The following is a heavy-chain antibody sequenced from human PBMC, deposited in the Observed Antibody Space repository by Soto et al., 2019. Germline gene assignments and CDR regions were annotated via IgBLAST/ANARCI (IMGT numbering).Heavy chain of an antibody. V-gene: IGHV3-48*01. CDR3: ARYRYYDILTGYYPPPDYFDY. Sequence: PGGSLRLSCAASGFTFSSYSMNWVRQAPGKGLEWVSYISSSSSTIYYADSVKGRFTISRDNAKNSLYLQMNSLRAEDTAVYYCARYRYYDILTGYYPPPDYFDYWGQGTLVTVSS. J-gene: IGHJ4*02. CDR1: GFTFSSYS. CDR2: ISSSSSTI. D-gene: IGHD3-9*01.